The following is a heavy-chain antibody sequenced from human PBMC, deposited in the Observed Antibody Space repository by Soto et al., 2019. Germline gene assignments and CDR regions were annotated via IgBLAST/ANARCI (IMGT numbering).Heavy chain of an antibody. CDR1: GGSVSSGSYY. V-gene: IGHV4-61*01. CDR3: ARDDVGGGYYLKRNIRSGGRDV. CDR2: IYYSGST. D-gene: IGHD3-22*01. Sequence: SETLSLTCTVSGGSVSSGSYYWSWIRQPPGKGLEWIGYIYYSGSTNYSPSLKSRVTISVDTSKNQFSLTLSSVTAADTAVYYCARDDVGGGYYLKRNIRSGGRDVWGQGTSVTVSS. J-gene: IGHJ6*02.